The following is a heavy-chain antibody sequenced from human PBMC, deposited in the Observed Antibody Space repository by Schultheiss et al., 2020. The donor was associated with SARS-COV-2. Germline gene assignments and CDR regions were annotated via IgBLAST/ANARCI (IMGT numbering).Heavy chain of an antibody. D-gene: IGHD5-18*01. CDR2: ISGSGGST. Sequence: GGSLRLSCAASGFTFSSYAMSWVRQAPGKGLEWVSAISGSGGSTYYADSVKGRFTISRDNSKNTLYLQMNSLRAEDTAIYYCVRPTGYSYGSHDAFDIWGQGTLVTVSS. CDR3: VRPTGYSYGSHDAFDI. J-gene: IGHJ3*02. V-gene: IGHV3-23*01. CDR1: GFTFSSYA.